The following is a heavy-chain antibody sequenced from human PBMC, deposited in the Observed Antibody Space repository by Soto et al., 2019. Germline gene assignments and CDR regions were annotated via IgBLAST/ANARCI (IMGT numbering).Heavy chain of an antibody. Sequence: QVQLVQSGAEVKKPGGSVKVSCKASGYTFSNYGISWVRQGPGQGLEWMGWISGYNGNTHYEEKVQDRIKMTTDTSTSTTYLELRSLRSDDTALYFCARDPGFGFGYSYAFAMDVWGQRTTVTVSS. D-gene: IGHD5-18*01. CDR2: ISGYNGNT. V-gene: IGHV1-18*01. CDR3: ARDPGFGFGYSYAFAMDV. CDR1: GYTFSNYG. J-gene: IGHJ6*02.